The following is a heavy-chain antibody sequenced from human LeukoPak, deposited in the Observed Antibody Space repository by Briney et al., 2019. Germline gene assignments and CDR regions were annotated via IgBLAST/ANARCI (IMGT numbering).Heavy chain of an antibody. CDR3: ARDLTTSDN. D-gene: IGHD1/OR15-1a*01. CDR2: INWSGGRT. Sequence: PGGSLRLSWAASGFTFDDYGMSWVRQAAGKGLEWVSGINWSGGRTGYADSLEGRFTISRDNAKNTLYLQMNSLRDEDTALYYCARDLTTSDNWGQGTLVTVSS. CDR1: GFTFDDYG. J-gene: IGHJ4*02. V-gene: IGHV3-20*04.